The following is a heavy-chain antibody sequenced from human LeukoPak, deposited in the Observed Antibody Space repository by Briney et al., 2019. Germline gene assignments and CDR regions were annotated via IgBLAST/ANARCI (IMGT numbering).Heavy chain of an antibody. J-gene: IGHJ4*02. D-gene: IGHD2-2*01. CDR2: IYSGGST. Sequence: GGSLRLSCAGSGFTVSSNYMSWVRQAPGKGLEWVSVIYSGGSTYYADSAKGRFTISRDNSNNTLYLQMNNLRAEDTAVYYCARVMGRYCSSTSCYVDYWGQGTLVTVSS. CDR3: ARVMGRYCSSTSCYVDY. V-gene: IGHV3-66*01. CDR1: GFTVSSNY.